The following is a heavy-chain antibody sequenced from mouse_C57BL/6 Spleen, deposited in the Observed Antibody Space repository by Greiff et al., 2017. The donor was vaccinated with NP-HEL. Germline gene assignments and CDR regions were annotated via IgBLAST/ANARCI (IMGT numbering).Heavy chain of an antibody. V-gene: IGHV2-6*01. CDR3: ASRYDYGTGFAY. CDR2: IWGVGST. J-gene: IGHJ3*01. CDR1: GFSLTSYG. D-gene: IGHD2-4*01. Sequence: VHLVESGPGLVAPSQSLSISCTVSGFSLTSYGVDWVRQSPGKGLEWLGVIWGVGSTNYNSALKSRLSISKDNSKSQVFLKMNSLQTDDTAMYYCASRYDYGTGFAYWGQGTLVTVSA.